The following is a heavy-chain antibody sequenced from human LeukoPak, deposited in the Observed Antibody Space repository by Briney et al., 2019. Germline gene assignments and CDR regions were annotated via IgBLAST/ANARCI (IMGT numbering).Heavy chain of an antibody. V-gene: IGHV3-33*01. D-gene: IGHD1-1*01. Sequence: GGSLLLSCAAPGFTLSSHGMHSVRQATGKVLGWVEVIWYDGSNKYYADSVKGRFTISRDNSKNTLHLQMNSLRAEDTAVYYCASENPNDDGSAFHIWGQGTMLTVSS. J-gene: IGHJ3*02. CDR3: ASENPNDDGSAFHI. CDR2: IWYDGSNK. CDR1: GFTLSSHG.